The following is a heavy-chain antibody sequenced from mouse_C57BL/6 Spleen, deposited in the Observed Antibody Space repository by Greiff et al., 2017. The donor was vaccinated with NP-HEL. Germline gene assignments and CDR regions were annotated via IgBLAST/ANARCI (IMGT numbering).Heavy chain of an antibody. J-gene: IGHJ1*03. CDR2: IDPETGGT. V-gene: IGHV1-15*01. CDR3: TRDGSSYEWYFDV. CDR1: GYTFTDYE. Sequence: QVQLQQSGAELVRPGASVTLSCKASGYTFTDYEMHWVKQTPVHGLEWIGAIDPETGGTAYNQKFKGKAILTADKSSSTAYMELRSLTSEDSAVYYCTRDGSSYEWYFDVWGTGTTVTVSS. D-gene: IGHD1-1*01.